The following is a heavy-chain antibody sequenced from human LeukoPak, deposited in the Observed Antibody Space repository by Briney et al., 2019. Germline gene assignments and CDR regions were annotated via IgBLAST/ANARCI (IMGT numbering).Heavy chain of an antibody. V-gene: IGHV3-74*01. CDR3: ARARYSSSWYDYYYYMDV. Sequence: GGSLRLSCAASGFTFSSYWMHWVRQAPGKGLVWVSRINTDGSSTSYADSVKGRFTISRDNAKNTLYVQMNSLRAEDTAVYYCARARYSSSWYDYYYYMDVWGKGTTVTVSS. J-gene: IGHJ6*03. CDR1: GFTFSSYW. CDR2: INTDGSST. D-gene: IGHD6-13*01.